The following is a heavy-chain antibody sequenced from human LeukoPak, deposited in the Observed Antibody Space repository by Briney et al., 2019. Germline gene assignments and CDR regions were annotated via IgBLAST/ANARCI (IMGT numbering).Heavy chain of an antibody. CDR2: ISSTGGTT. Sequence: GGTLRPSCAASGITFSSYGMSWVRQAPGKGLEWVSSISSTGGTTYYADSVKGRFTISRDNSKNTLYLQMNSLRAEDTAIYYCAKNGDRGAYCTGGTCYPYFYYYMDVWGKGTTVTI. V-gene: IGHV3-23*01. J-gene: IGHJ6*03. D-gene: IGHD2-15*01. CDR3: AKNGDRGAYCTGGTCYPYFYYYMDV. CDR1: GITFSSYG.